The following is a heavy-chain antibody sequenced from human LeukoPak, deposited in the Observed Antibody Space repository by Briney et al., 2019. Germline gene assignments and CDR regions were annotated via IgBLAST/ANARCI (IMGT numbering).Heavy chain of an antibody. D-gene: IGHD3-22*01. CDR2: INHSGST. J-gene: IGHJ3*02. CDR1: GVSFSGYY. V-gene: IGHV4-34*01. CDR3: ARVESGYYDSFDI. Sequence: SETLSLTCAVYGVSFSGYYWSWIRQPPGKGLEWIGEINHSGSTNYNPSLKSRVTISVDTSKNQFSLKLSSVTAADTAVYYCARVESGYYDSFDIWGQGTMVTVSS.